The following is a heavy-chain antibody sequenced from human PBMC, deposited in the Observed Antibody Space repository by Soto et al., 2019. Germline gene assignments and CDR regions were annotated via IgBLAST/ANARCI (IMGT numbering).Heavy chain of an antibody. V-gene: IGHV3-7*01. J-gene: IGHJ4*02. CDR1: AFTFSNYY. Sequence: EVQLVASGGGLVQPGGSLRLSCAASAFTFSNYYMSWVGQAPGKGLEWLANIKEDGSDKYYVDSVKGRFTISRDNAENSLYLQMNSLRAEDTAVYYCARWIRGTVDYWGQGTLVTVSS. D-gene: IGHD3-10*01. CDR3: ARWIRGTVDY. CDR2: IKEDGSDK.